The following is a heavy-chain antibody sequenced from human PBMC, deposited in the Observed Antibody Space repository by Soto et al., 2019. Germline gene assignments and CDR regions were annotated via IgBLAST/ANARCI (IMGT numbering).Heavy chain of an antibody. CDR2: ISSSSSYR. CDR3: ARVVDYYDPYYYYGMDV. Sequence: EVQLVESGGGLVKPGGSLRLSCAASGFTFSTYTMNWVRQAPGKGLEWVSSISSSSSYRYYTDSVKGRFTISRDNAKSSLYLQMYSLRSEDTAVYYCARVVDYYDPYYYYGMDVWGQGTTVTVSS. CDR1: GFTFSTYT. V-gene: IGHV3-21*01. D-gene: IGHD3-22*01. J-gene: IGHJ6*02.